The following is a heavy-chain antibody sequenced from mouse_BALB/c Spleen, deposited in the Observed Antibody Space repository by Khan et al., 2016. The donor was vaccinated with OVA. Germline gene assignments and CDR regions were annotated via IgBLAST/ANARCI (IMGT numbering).Heavy chain of an antibody. CDR2: IWGGGST. V-gene: IGHV2-6-4*01. CDR3: ARNGGMGYVCPGAMDY. Sequence: QVQLKESGPGLVAPSQSLSITCTVSGFSLSRYSVHWVRQPPGKGLEWLGMIWGGGSTDYHSALKSRLSISKDNSKSQVFVKMNSLQTDDTPMYYWARNGGMGYVCPGAMDYWGQGTSVTVSS. D-gene: IGHD2-2*01. J-gene: IGHJ4*01. CDR1: GFSLSRYS.